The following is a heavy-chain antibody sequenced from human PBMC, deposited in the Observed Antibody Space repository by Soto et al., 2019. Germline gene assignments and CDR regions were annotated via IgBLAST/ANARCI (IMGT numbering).Heavy chain of an antibody. D-gene: IGHD6-6*01. Sequence: ASVKFSCKASGYTFTGYYMHWVRQAPGQGLEWMGWINPNSGGTNYAQKFQGWVTMTRDTSISTAYMELSRLRSDDTAVYYCARGGAARPGTYGMDVWGQGTTVTVSS. CDR3: ARGGAARPGTYGMDV. J-gene: IGHJ6*02. CDR1: GYTFTGYY. CDR2: INPNSGGT. V-gene: IGHV1-2*04.